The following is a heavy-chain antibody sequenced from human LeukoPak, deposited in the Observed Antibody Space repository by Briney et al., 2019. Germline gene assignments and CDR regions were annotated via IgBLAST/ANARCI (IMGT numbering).Heavy chain of an antibody. J-gene: IGHJ3*02. V-gene: IGHV3-48*01. CDR3: ASAHIVVVPAAIQSAFDI. CDR2: ISSSSSTI. CDR1: GFTFSSYS. D-gene: IGHD2-2*02. Sequence: GGSLRLSCAASGFTFSSYSMNWVRQAPGRGLEWVSYISSSSSTIYYADSVKGRFTISRDNAKNSLYLQMNSLRAEDTAVYYCASAHIVVVPAAIQSAFDIWGQGTMVTVSS.